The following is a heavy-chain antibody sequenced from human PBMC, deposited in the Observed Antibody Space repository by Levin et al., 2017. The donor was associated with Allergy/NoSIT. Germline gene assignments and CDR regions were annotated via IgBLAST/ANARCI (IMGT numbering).Heavy chain of an antibody. CDR1: GFTVNNNY. D-gene: IGHD3-10*01. CDR2: IYSNGRT. CDR3: ARDTGA. Sequence: GESLKISCAASGFTVNNNYIRWVRQAPGKGLEWVSHIYSNGRTDYADAVKGRFTISRDNPRNTSNLQMTSLRTDDTAVYYCARDTGAWGQGTLVTVSS. J-gene: IGHJ4*02. V-gene: IGHV3-66*03.